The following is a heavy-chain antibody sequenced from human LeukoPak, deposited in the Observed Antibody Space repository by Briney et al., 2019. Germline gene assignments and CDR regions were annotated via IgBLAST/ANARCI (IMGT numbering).Heavy chain of an antibody. V-gene: IGHV1-2*02. CDR3: ATTKQWQLDRFEY. Sequence: ASVKVSCKASGYTFTGYYMHWVRQAPGQGLEWMGWINPSSGGTHYARNFQGRLTMTRDTYITTAYMEVSSLTSDDTAMYSCATTKQWQLDRFEYWGQGTLVTVSS. J-gene: IGHJ4*02. CDR2: INPSSGGT. D-gene: IGHD6-19*01. CDR1: GYTFTGYY.